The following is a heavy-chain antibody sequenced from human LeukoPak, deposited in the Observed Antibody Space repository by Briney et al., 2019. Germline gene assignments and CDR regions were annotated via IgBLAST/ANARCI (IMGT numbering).Heavy chain of an antibody. J-gene: IGHJ4*02. Sequence: PGGSLRLSCAASGFTFSSYAMSWVRQAPGKGLEWVSAMSNSGGSTYYADSVKGRFTISRDNSKNTLYLQMNSLRAEDTAVYYCAKDQGDSIDYWGQGTLVTVSS. CDR3: AKDQGDSIDY. D-gene: IGHD2-21*02. CDR1: GFTFSSYA. CDR2: MSNSGGST. V-gene: IGHV3-23*01.